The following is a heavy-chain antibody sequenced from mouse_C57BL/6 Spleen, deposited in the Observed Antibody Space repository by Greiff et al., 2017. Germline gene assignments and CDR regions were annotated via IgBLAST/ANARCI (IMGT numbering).Heavy chain of an antibody. Sequence: QVHVKQPGAELVKPGASVKLSCKASGYTFTSYWMHWVKQRPGQGLEWIGMIHPNSGSTNYNEKFKSKATLTVDKSSSTAYMQLSSLTSEDSAVYYCARDEAYAGYWGQGTTRTVSS. CDR1: GYTFTSYW. J-gene: IGHJ2*01. CDR2: IHPNSGST. D-gene: IGHD3-2*02. V-gene: IGHV1-64*01. CDR3: ARDEAYAGY.